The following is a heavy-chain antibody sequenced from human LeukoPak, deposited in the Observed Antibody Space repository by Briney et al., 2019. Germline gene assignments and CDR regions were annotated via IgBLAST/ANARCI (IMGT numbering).Heavy chain of an antibody. CDR2: IWYDGSNK. Sequence: GGSLRLSCAASGFTFSSYGMHWVRQAPGKGLEWVAVIWYDGSNKYYADSVKGRFTISRDNSKNTLYLQMNSLRVEDTAVYYCAGGQWLVSHWYFDLWGRGTLVTVSS. J-gene: IGHJ2*01. CDR1: GFTFSSYG. V-gene: IGHV3-33*01. D-gene: IGHD6-19*01. CDR3: AGGQWLVSHWYFDL.